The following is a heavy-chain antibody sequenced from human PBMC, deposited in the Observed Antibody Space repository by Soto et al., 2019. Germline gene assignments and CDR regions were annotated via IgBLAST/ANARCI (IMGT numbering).Heavy chain of an antibody. V-gene: IGHV5-51*01. CDR2: ILPGDSDT. Sequence: LRESLKISCKGSGYSFTSYWIGWVRQMPGKGLEWMGIILPGDSDTRYSPSFQGQVTISADKSISTAYLQWSSLRASDTAMYYCARQDTFMVNGMDVWGQGTTVTVSS. J-gene: IGHJ6*02. CDR3: ARQDTFMVNGMDV. D-gene: IGHD5-18*01. CDR1: GYSFTSYW.